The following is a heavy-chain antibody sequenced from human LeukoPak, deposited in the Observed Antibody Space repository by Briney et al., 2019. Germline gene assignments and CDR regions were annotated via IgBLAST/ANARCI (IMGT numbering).Heavy chain of an antibody. D-gene: IGHD3-10*01. J-gene: IGHJ6*03. CDR1: GGSISSGSYY. V-gene: IGHV4-61*02. CDR3: ARDGGSGSYYYYMDV. Sequence: PSETLSLTCTVSGGSISSGSYYWSWIRQPAGTGLEWIGRIYTSGSTTYNSSLKSRVTISLDTSKNHFSLRLSSVTAADTAVYYCARDGGSGSYYYYMDVWGKGTTVTISS. CDR2: IYTSGST.